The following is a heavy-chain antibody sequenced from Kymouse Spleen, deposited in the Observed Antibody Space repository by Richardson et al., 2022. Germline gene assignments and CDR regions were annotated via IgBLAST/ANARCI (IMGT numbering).Heavy chain of an antibody. CDR3: AKVCITGTTKGYFDL. J-gene: IGHJ2*01. Sequence: EVQLVESGGGLVQPGRSLRLSCAASGFTFDDYAMHWVRQAPGKGLEWVSGISWNSGSIGYADSVKGRFTISRDNAKNSLYLQMNSLRAEDTALYYCAKVCITGTTKGYFDLWGRGTLVTVSS. D-gene: IGHD1-7*01. V-gene: IGHV3-9*01. CDR1: GFTFDDYA. CDR2: ISWNSGSI.